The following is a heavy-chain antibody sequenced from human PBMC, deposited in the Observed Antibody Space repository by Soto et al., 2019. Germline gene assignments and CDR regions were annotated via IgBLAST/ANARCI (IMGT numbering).Heavy chain of an antibody. Sequence: PGGSLRLSCAASGFTFSSYAMSWVRQAPGKGLEWVSAISGSGGSTYYADSVKGRFTISRDNSKNTLYLQMNSLRAEDTAVYYCARRIAVAGYFDYWGQGTLVTVSS. CDR2: ISGSGGST. CDR3: ARRIAVAGYFDY. J-gene: IGHJ4*02. D-gene: IGHD6-19*01. CDR1: GFTFSSYA. V-gene: IGHV3-23*01.